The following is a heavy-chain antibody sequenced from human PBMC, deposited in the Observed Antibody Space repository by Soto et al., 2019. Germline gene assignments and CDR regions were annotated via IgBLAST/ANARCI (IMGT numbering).Heavy chain of an antibody. CDR1: GFTFSSYA. V-gene: IGHV3-23*01. J-gene: IGHJ4*02. CDR3: AKDGSYSYGYWSYFDY. CDR2: ISGSGGST. Sequence: GGSLRLSCAASGFTFSSYAMSWVRQAPGKGLEWVSAISGSGGSTYYADSVKGRFTISRDNSKNTLYLQMNSLRAEDTAVYYCAKDGSYSYGYWSYFDYWGQGTLVTVSS. D-gene: IGHD5-18*01.